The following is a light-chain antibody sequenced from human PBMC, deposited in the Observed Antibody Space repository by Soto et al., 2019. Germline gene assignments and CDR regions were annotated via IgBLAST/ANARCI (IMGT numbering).Light chain of an antibody. CDR2: GAS. CDR1: QSVSSSY. V-gene: IGKV3-20*01. Sequence: EIVLTQSPGTLSLSPGERATLSCRASQSVSSSYLAWYQQKTGQAPRLLIYGASSRATGIPDRLSGSGSGTDFTLIISRLEPEAFTVYYCHQYGSSPSWTCGQGTKVEIK. CDR3: HQYGSSPSWT. J-gene: IGKJ1*01.